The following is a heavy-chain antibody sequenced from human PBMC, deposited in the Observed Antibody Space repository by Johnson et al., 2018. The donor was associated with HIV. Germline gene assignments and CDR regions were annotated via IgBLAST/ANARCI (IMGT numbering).Heavy chain of an antibody. CDR2: LRYDRSHK. CDR1: GFTFSNYG. Sequence: QVLLVESGGGVVQPGGSLRLSCAASGFTFSNYGMHWVRQAPGQGLEWVAFLRYDRSHKYDAAYVKGRFTVSRDNSKNTLYPQMNSLRAEDTAVYYCAREYSSGYPDAFDIWGQGTMVTVSS. V-gene: IGHV3-30*02. CDR3: AREYSSGYPDAFDI. J-gene: IGHJ3*02. D-gene: IGHD3-22*01.